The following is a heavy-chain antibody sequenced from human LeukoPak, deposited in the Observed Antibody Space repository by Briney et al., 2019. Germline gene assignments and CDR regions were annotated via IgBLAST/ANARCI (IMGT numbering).Heavy chain of an antibody. CDR1: GGSISSSSYY. D-gene: IGHD1-1*01. V-gene: IGHV4-39*01. Sequence: SETLSLTCTVSGGSISSSSYYWGWIRQPPGKGLGWIGSIYYSGSTYYNPSLKSRVTISVDTSKNQFSLKLSSVTAADTAVYYCARSPGTTSFDYWGQGTLVTVSS. CDR2: IYYSGST. J-gene: IGHJ4*02. CDR3: ARSPGTTSFDY.